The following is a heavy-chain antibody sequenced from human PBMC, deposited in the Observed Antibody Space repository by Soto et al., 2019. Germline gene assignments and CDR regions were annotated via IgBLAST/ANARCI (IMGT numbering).Heavy chain of an antibody. J-gene: IGHJ6*02. CDR3: AREVLVRGIKYHGMDV. V-gene: IGHV3-30*03. CDR2: ISYDGSNK. CDR1: GFTFSSYG. D-gene: IGHD3-10*01. Sequence: QVQLVESGGGVVQPGRSLRLSCAASGFTFSSYGMHWVRQAPGKGLEWVAVISYDGSNKYYADSVKARFTISRDNSKNTLYLQMNSLRAEDTAVYYCAREVLVRGIKYHGMDVWGQGTTVTVSS.